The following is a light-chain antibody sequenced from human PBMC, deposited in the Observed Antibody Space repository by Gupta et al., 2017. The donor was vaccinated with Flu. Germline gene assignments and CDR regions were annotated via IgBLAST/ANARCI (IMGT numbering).Light chain of an antibody. Sequence: EIVLTQSPATLSLSPGERATHSCRASQSVGTYLAWYQQKPGQTPRLLIYDASNRATGIPARFSGSGSGIYLPLTISSREQEDFAVYYCQKLSNWPPYTFGQGTRLEI. J-gene: IGKJ2*01. V-gene: IGKV3-11*01. CDR2: DAS. CDR1: QSVGTY. CDR3: QKLSNWPPYT.